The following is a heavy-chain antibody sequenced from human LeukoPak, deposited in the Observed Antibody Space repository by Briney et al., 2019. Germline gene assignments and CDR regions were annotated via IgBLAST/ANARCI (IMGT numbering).Heavy chain of an antibody. D-gene: IGHD3-16*01. CDR2: IYHSGST. V-gene: IGHV4-59*08. CDR1: GGSISNYY. CDR3: ARQWGGFDS. J-gene: IGHJ4*02. Sequence: SETLSLTCTVSGGSISNYYWSWIRQTPGKGLEWIGYIYHSGSTNYNPSLKCRVTISLDTSKNQFSLRLSSVAAADTAVYFCARQWGGFDSWGQGTLVTVSS.